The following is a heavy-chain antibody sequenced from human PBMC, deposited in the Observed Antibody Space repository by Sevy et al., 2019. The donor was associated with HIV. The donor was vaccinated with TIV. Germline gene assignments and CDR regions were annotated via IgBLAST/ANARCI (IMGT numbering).Heavy chain of an antibody. Sequence: SETLSLTCTVSGGSISSYYWSWIRQPPGKGLEWIGYIYYSGSTNYNPSLKSRVTISVDTSKNQFSLKLISVTAADTAVYYCARNIVATNWFDPWGQGTLVTVSS. CDR1: GGSISSYY. J-gene: IGHJ5*02. V-gene: IGHV4-59*01. D-gene: IGHD5-12*01. CDR2: IYYSGST. CDR3: ARNIVATNWFDP.